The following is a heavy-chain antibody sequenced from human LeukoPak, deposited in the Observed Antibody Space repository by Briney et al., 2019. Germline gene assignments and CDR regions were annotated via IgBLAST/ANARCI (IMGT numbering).Heavy chain of an antibody. D-gene: IGHD6-13*01. J-gene: IGHJ6*02. CDR3: ARDTLSSWPYYYYYGMDV. V-gene: IGHV3-23*01. Sequence: PGGSLRLSCAASGSTFSSYAMSWVRQAPGKGLEWVSAISGSGGSTYYAGSVKGRFTISRDNSKNTLYLQMNSLRAEDTAVYYCARDTLSSWPYYYYYGMDVWGQGTTVTVSS. CDR2: ISGSGGST. CDR1: GSTFSSYA.